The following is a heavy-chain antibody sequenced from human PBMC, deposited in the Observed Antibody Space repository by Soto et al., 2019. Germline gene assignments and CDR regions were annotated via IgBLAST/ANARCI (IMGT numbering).Heavy chain of an antibody. CDR2: IKSKIAGGTT. CDR1: GFTLPTAW. CDR3: TTDSHFTMKLVRFDY. Sequence: EVQLVESGGGLVEPGGSLKLPVAASGFTLPTAWLTGFPQAPGKGLSWFAGIKSKIAGGTTDFAAPVKGRFAISRDDSRNMVYFQMNSLKIEDTAVYYCTTDSHFTMKLVRFDYWGLGTLVTVSS. V-gene: IGHV3-15*07. J-gene: IGHJ4*01. D-gene: IGHD3-22*01.